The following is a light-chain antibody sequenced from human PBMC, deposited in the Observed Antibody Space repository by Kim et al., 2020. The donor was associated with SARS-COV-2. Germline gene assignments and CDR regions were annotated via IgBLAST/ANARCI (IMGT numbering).Light chain of an antibody. CDR1: QSVDNY. CDR3: QHRKNWPLT. V-gene: IGKV3-11*01. CDR2: DAS. Sequence: LSPGDRATLTCRASQSVDNYLAWYQQKPGQVPRLLIYDASNRATGIPARFSGSGSGTDYTLTISSLESEDFAVYYCQHRKNWPLTFGGGTKVDIK. J-gene: IGKJ4*01.